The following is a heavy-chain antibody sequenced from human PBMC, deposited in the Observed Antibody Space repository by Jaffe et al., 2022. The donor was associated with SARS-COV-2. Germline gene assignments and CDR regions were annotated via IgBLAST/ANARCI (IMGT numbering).Heavy chain of an antibody. CDR3: VREFCADVCYCDS. V-gene: IGHV1-8*01. Sequence: QVQLVQSGAEMKKPGASVKISCRASGYTFTSFDINWVRQATGQGPEWMGWMSPNSGNTGYAQKFEGRVTMTRDTSTSTAYMELSSLRSEDTAVYYCVREFCADVCYCDSWGQGTLVTVSS. D-gene: IGHD3-9*01. CDR2: MSPNSGNT. J-gene: IGHJ4*02. CDR1: GYTFTSFD.